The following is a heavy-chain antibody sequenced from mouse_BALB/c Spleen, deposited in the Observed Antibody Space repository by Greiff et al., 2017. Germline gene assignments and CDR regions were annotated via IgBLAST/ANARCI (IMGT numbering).Heavy chain of an antibody. V-gene: IGHV6-6*02. D-gene: IGHD1-1*01. CDR1: GFTFSNYW. J-gene: IGHJ4*01. CDR2: IRLKSNNYAT. Sequence: EVKLEESGGGLVQPGGSMKLSCVASGFTFSNYWMNWVRQSPEKGLEWVAEIRLKSNNYATHYAESVKGRFTISRDDSKSSVYLQMNNLRAEDTGIYYCTRDYGPYAMDYWGQGTSVTVSS. CDR3: TRDYGPYAMDY.